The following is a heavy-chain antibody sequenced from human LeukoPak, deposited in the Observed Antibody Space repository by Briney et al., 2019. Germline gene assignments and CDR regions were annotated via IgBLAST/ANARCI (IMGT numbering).Heavy chain of an antibody. D-gene: IGHD2-2*01. V-gene: IGHV4-34*01. CDR3: ARRRPIGGPAYYYYYMDV. CDR2: INHSGST. CDR1: GGSFSDYY. J-gene: IGHJ6*03. Sequence: SETLSLTCGVFGGSFSDYYWSWIRQPPGKGLEWIGEINHSGSTNYNPSLKSRVTISVDTSKNQFSLKLSSVTAADTAVYYCARRRPIGGPAYYYYYMDVWGKGTTVTVSS.